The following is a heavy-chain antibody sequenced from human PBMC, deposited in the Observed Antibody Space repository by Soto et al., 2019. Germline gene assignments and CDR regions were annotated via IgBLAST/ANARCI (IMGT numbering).Heavy chain of an antibody. Sequence: SHTLSLTWAISGGSVSSNSAAWIWIRQSPSRGLEWLGRTYYRSKWYNDYAVSVKSRITINPDTSKNQFSLQLNSVTPEDTAVYYCARDLGAGSRGGYRGVFVYSCQATLVTVCS. J-gene: IGHJ4*02. V-gene: IGHV6-1*01. CDR2: TYYRSKWYN. CDR3: ARDLGAGSRGGYRGVFVY. D-gene: IGHD6-19*01. CDR1: GGSVSSNSAA.